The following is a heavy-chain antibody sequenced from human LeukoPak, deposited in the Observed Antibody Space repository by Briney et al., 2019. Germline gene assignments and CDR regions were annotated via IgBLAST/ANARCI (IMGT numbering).Heavy chain of an antibody. CDR2: ISYDGSNK. CDR1: GFTFSSYA. CDR3: YSDDAFDI. J-gene: IGHJ3*02. V-gene: IGHV3-30*04. D-gene: IGHD2-21*01. Sequence: GRSLRLSCAASGFTFSSYAMHWVRQAPGKGLEWVAVISYDGSNKYYADSVKGRFTISRDNSKNTLYLQMNSLRAEDTAVHYCYSDDAFDIWGQGTMVTVSS.